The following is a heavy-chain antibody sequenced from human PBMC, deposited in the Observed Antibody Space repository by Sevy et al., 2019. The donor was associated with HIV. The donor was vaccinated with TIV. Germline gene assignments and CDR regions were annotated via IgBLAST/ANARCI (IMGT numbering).Heavy chain of an antibody. D-gene: IGHD6-13*01. CDR1: GFTFDDYT. CDR2: ISWDGGST. J-gene: IGHJ4*02. CDR3: AKDSGVGSSWYYFDY. V-gene: IGHV3-43*01. Sequence: GGSLRLSCAASGFTFDDYTMHWVHQAPGKGLEWVSLISWDGGSTYYADSVKGRFTISRDNSKNSLYLQMNSLRTEDTALYYCAKDSGVGSSWYYFDYWGQGTLVTVSS.